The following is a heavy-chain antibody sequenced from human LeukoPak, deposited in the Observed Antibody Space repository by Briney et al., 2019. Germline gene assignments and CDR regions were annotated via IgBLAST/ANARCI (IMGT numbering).Heavy chain of an antibody. Sequence: GGSLRLSCAASGFTFSSYSMNWVRQAPGKGLEWVSSISSSSSYIYYADSVKGRFTISRDNAKNSLYLQMNSLRAEDTAVYYCATTLPTGDSSGYYGDIDYWGQGTLVTVSS. J-gene: IGHJ4*02. CDR3: ATTLPTGDSSGYYGDIDY. D-gene: IGHD3-22*01. CDR2: ISSSSSYI. V-gene: IGHV3-21*01. CDR1: GFTFSSYS.